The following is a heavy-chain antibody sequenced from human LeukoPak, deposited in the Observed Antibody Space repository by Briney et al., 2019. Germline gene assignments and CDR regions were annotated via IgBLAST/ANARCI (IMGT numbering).Heavy chain of an antibody. Sequence: GGSLILSCAASGFTFSNSWMAWVRQAPGKGLEWVANIKQDGSTKNYVGSVKGRFTISRDNAKNSLYLQMDSLRAEDTAVYYCAKDSGGALDYWGQGTLVTVSS. CDR1: GFTFSNSW. V-gene: IGHV3-7*04. CDR3: AKDSGGALDY. D-gene: IGHD4/OR15-4a*01. CDR2: IKQDGSTK. J-gene: IGHJ4*02.